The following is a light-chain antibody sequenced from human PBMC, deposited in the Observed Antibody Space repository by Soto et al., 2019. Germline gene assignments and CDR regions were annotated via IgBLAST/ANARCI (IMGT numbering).Light chain of an antibody. CDR1: SSDGDDYRD. CDR3: SSYTSTSTV. Sequence: QSALTQPASVSGSPGQSITISCTGISSDGDDYRDVSWYQQHPGKAPKLMIYEVTYRPSGVSHRFSGSKSGNTASLTISGLQAEDGADYYCSSYTSTSTVFGTGTKLTVL. J-gene: IGLJ1*01. CDR2: EVT. V-gene: IGLV2-14*01.